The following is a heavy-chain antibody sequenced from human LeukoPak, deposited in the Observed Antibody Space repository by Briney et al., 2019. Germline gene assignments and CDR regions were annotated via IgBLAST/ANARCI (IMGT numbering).Heavy chain of an antibody. Sequence: ASVKVSCKSSGYTFTSYYMHWVRQAPGQGLEWMGIINPSGGSTSYAQKFQGRVTMTRDTSTSTVYMELSSLRSEDTAVYYCARAVTTRAFDIWGQGTMVTVSS. D-gene: IGHD4-17*01. CDR3: ARAVTTRAFDI. CDR2: INPSGGST. J-gene: IGHJ3*02. CDR1: GYTFTSYY. V-gene: IGHV1-46*01.